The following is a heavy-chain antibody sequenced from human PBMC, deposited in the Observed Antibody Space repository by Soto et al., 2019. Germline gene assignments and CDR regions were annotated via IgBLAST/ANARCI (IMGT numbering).Heavy chain of an antibody. J-gene: IGHJ6*02. CDR2: IIPIFGTA. D-gene: IGHD6-19*01. Sequence: SVKVSCKASRVAFSKFIVTWVRQAPGLGLEWVGGIIPIFGTANYAQKFQGRVTITADESTSTSYMEVNNLRSEDTAVYYCAKVRYSSPMGYYYGMDVWGQGTTVAVSS. CDR3: AKVRYSSPMGYYYGMDV. V-gene: IGHV1-69*13. CDR1: RVAFSKFI.